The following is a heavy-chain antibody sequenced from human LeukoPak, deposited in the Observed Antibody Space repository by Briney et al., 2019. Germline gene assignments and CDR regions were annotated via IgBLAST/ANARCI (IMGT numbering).Heavy chain of an antibody. CDR2: ISYDGSNK. J-gene: IGHJ4*02. V-gene: IGHV3-30-3*01. D-gene: IGHD6-19*01. CDR1: GFTFSSYA. CDR3: ASSPDIAVAGH. Sequence: GRSLRLSCAASGFTFSSYAMHWVRQALGKGLGWVAVISYDGSNKYYADSVKGRFTISRDNSKNTLYLQMNSLRAEDTAVYYCASSPDIAVAGHWGQGTLVTVSS.